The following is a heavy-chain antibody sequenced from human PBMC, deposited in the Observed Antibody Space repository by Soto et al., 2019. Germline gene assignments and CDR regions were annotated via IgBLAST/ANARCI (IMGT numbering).Heavy chain of an antibody. J-gene: IGHJ5*02. CDR3: AKETYYYDSSGPTANWFDP. CDR1: GFTFSSYA. Sequence: GGSLRLSCAASGFTFSSYAMSWVRQAPGKGLEWVSAISGSGGSTYYADSVKGRFTISRDNSKNTLYLQMNSLRAEDTAVYYCAKETYYYDSSGPTANWFDPWGQGTLVTVSS. V-gene: IGHV3-23*01. D-gene: IGHD3-22*01. CDR2: ISGSGGST.